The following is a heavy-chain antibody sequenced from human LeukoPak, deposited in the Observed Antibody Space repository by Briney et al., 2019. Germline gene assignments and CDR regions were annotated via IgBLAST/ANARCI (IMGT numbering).Heavy chain of an antibody. CDR1: GSTFSSYA. J-gene: IGHJ3*02. CDR3: AKEFLNYYDSSGYPPDAFDI. D-gene: IGHD3-22*01. V-gene: IGHV3-23*01. Sequence: PGGSLRLSCAASGSTFSSYAMSWVRQAPGKGLEWVSAISGSGGSTYYADSVKGRFTISRDNSKNTLYLQMNSLRAEDTAVYYCAKEFLNYYDSSGYPPDAFDIWGQGTMVTVSS. CDR2: ISGSGGST.